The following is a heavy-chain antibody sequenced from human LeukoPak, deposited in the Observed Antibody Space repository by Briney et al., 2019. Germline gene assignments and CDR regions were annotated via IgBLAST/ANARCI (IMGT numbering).Heavy chain of an antibody. Sequence: GGSLRLSCAASGFTFSGYTMNWVRQAPGKGLEWVSYISPDSTQIYYADSVKGRFTISRDNAKNSLYLQMNSLRAEDTAVYYCARAKRTGCSTTNCSDGFDIWGQGTMVTVSS. D-gene: IGHD2-2*01. CDR3: ARAKRTGCSTTNCSDGFDI. J-gene: IGHJ3*02. V-gene: IGHV3-21*05. CDR1: GFTFSGYT. CDR2: ISPDSTQI.